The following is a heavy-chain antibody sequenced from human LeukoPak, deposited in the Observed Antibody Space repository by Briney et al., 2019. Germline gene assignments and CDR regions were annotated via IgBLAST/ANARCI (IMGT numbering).Heavy chain of an antibody. CDR1: GGSIGSSSYY. V-gene: IGHV4-39*01. D-gene: IGHD3-16*02. Sequence: SETLSLTCTVSGGSIGSSSYYWGWIRQPPGKGLDWIGIINYRGNTYYNPSLKSRVTISVDTSKNQFSLKLSSVTAADTAVYYCARVGIVRSHDYWGQGTLVTVSS. CDR2: INYRGNT. CDR3: ARVGIVRSHDY. J-gene: IGHJ4*02.